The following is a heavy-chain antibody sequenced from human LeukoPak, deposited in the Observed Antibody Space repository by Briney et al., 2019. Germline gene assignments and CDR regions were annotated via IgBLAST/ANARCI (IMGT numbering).Heavy chain of an antibody. CDR3: AKDLLSWNYYDSSGYYPLREYFDY. V-gene: IGHV3-23*01. Sequence: GGSLRLSCAASGFTFSSYAMSWVRQAPGKGLEWVSAISGSGGSTYYADSVKGRFTISRDNSKNTLYLQMNSLRAEDTAVYYCAKDLLSWNYYDSSGYYPLREYFDYWGQGTLVTVSS. CDR1: GFTFSSYA. D-gene: IGHD3-22*01. J-gene: IGHJ4*02. CDR2: ISGSGGST.